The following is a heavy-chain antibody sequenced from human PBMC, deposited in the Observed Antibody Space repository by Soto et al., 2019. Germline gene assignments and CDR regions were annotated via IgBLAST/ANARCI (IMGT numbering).Heavy chain of an antibody. CDR2: INPNSGGP. CDR3: ARARIPDAFDI. V-gene: IGHV1-2*02. J-gene: IGHJ3*02. CDR1: RDTFTGYY. Sequence: QVHLVQSGAEVKKPGASVKVSCKASRDTFTGYYMYWVRQAPGQGLEWMGWINPNSGGPNYAQKFRGRVTMTRDTSISTVYMELSRLRSDDTAVYYCARARIPDAFDIWGQGTMVTVSS.